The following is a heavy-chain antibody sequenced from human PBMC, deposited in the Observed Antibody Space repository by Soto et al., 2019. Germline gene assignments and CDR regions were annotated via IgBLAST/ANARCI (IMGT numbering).Heavy chain of an antibody. D-gene: IGHD2-2*02. V-gene: IGHV4-30-4*01. CDR1: GGSISSGDYY. CDR2: IYYSGST. J-gene: IGHJ5*02. Sequence: SETLSLTCTVSGGSISSGDYYWSWIRQPPGKGLEWIGYIYYSGSTYYNPSLKSRVTISVDTSKNQFSLKLSSVTAADTAVYYCARSPVPAAIYWFDPWGQGTLGTVSS. CDR3: ARSPVPAAIYWFDP.